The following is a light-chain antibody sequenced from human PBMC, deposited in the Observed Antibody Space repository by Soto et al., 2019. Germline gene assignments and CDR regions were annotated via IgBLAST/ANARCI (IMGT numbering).Light chain of an antibody. CDR3: QQYNSYPLT. J-gene: IGKJ4*01. Sequence: DIQMTQSPSTLSASVGDRVTITCRASQSISSWLDWYQQKPGKAPKLLIYDASSLESGVPSRFSGSGSGTEFTLTISSLQPDVFAPYYCQQYNSYPLTFGGGTKVEIK. CDR2: DAS. CDR1: QSISSW. V-gene: IGKV1-5*01.